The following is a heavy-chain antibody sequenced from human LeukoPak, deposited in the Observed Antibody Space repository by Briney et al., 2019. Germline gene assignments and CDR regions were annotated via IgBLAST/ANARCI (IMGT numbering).Heavy chain of an antibody. D-gene: IGHD3-22*01. CDR1: GGSISSYY. Sequence: PSETLSLTCTVSGGSISSYYWSWIRQPPGEGLEWIGYIYYSGSTNYNPSLKSRDTISVDTSKNQFSLKLSSVTAADTAVYYCARRQYYYDSSGYFRDAFDIWGQGTMVTVSS. V-gene: IGHV4-59*01. CDR3: ARRQYYYDSSGYFRDAFDI. CDR2: IYYSGST. J-gene: IGHJ3*02.